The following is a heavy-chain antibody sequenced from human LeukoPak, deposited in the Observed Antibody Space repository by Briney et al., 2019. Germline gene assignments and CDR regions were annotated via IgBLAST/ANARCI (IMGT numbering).Heavy chain of an antibody. Sequence: PGGSLILSCAASGISVSNDYMSWVRQAPGKGLEWVSAIYADGYTRDAASVKGRFSISRHNSKNTVYLQMDNLRPEDTAVYYCARDRRGEKDFDVWGPGTMVTVSS. CDR1: GISVSNDY. V-gene: IGHV3-53*04. CDR3: ARDRRGEKDFDV. CDR2: IYADGYT. J-gene: IGHJ3*01.